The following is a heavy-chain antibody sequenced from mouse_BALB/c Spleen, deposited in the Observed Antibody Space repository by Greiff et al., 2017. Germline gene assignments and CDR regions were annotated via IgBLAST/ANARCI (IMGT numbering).Heavy chain of an antibody. D-gene: IGHD2-1*01. CDR2: ISSGGST. Sequence: EVQLVESGGGLVKPGGSLKLSCAASGFTFSSYAMSWVRQTPEKRLEWVASISSGGSTYYPDSVKGRFTISRDNARNILYLQMSSLRSEDTAMYYCARGRGGNYDYFDYWGQGTTLTVSS. J-gene: IGHJ2*01. V-gene: IGHV5-6-5*01. CDR3: ARGRGGNYDYFDY. CDR1: GFTFSSYA.